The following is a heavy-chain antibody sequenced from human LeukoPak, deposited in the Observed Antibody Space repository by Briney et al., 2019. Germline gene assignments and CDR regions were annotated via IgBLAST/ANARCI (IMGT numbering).Heavy chain of an antibody. J-gene: IGHJ5*02. CDR2: IYYSGST. V-gene: IGHV4-59*01. Sequence: SETLSLTCTVSGGSISSYYWSWIRQPPGKGLEWVGYIYYSGSTNYNPSLKSRVTISVDTSKNQFSLKLSSVTAADTAVYYCARRDSSAFREGFDPWGQGTLVTVSS. CDR3: ARRDSSAFREGFDP. D-gene: IGHD3-22*01. CDR1: GGSISSYY.